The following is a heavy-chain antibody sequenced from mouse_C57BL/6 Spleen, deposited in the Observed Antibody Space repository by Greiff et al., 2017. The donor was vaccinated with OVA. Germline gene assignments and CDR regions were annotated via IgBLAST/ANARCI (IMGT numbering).Heavy chain of an antibody. CDR1: GYTFTSYW. V-gene: IGHV1-50*01. CDR2: IDPSDSYT. CDR3: ARGDYSNYVWYFDV. D-gene: IGHD2-5*01. Sequence: QVQLQQPGAELVKPGASVKLSCKASGYTFTSYWMQWVKQRPGQGLEWIGEIDPSDSYTNYNQKFKGKATLTVDTSSSTAYMHLSSLTSEFSAVYYCARGDYSNYVWYFDVWGTGTTVTVSS. J-gene: IGHJ1*03.